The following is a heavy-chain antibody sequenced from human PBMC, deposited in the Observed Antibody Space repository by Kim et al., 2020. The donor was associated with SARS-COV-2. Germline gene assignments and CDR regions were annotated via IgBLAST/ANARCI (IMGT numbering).Heavy chain of an antibody. CDR1: GYTFTSYG. J-gene: IGHJ6*02. Sequence: ASVKVSCKASGYTFTSYGISWVRQAPGQGLEWMGWISAYNGNTNYAQKLQGRVIMTTDTSTSTAYMELRSLRSDDTAVYYCARGIFATTIYYYYGMDVWGQGTTVTVSS. CDR3: ARGIFATTIYYYYGMDV. V-gene: IGHV1-18*01. CDR2: ISAYNGNT. D-gene: IGHD3-3*01.